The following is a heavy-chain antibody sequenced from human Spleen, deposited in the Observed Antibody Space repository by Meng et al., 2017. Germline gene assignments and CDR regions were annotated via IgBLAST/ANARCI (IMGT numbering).Heavy chain of an antibody. CDR2: IYYSGST. D-gene: IGHD6-6*01. J-gene: IGHJ5*02. Sequence: VQLQEASPGQVRPSETLSLTCTVSGGPVSSGSYYWSWIRQPPGKGLEWIGYIYYSGSTNYNPSLKSRVTISVDTSKNQFSLKLSSVTAADTAVYYCARVGGGSSSFFWFDPWGQGTLVTVSS. CDR1: GGPVSSGSYY. CDR3: ARVGGGSSSFFWFDP. V-gene: IGHV4-61*01.